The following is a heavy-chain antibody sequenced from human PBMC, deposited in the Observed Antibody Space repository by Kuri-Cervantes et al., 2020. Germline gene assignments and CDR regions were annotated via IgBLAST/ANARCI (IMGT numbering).Heavy chain of an antibody. D-gene: IGHD4-17*01. CDR2: INQDGSEK. CDR3: AKFSDGDTDY. V-gene: IGHV3-7*02. Sequence: ETLSLTCAASGFTFNDYWVSWVRQAPGKGLEWVANINQDGSEKYYVDSVKGRFTISRDNAKNSLYLQMNSLRAEDTAVYYCAKFSDGDTDYWGQGTLVTVSS. CDR1: GFTFNDYW. J-gene: IGHJ4*02.